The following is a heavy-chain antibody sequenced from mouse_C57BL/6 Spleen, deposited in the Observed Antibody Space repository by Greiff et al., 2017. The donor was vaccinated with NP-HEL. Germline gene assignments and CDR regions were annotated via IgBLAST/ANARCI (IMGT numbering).Heavy chain of an antibody. J-gene: IGHJ3*01. D-gene: IGHD2-1*01. CDR3: AREAHGNLFAY. V-gene: IGHV5-17*01. CDR2: ISSGSSTI. CDR1: GFTFSDYG. Sequence: EVQRVESGGGLVKPGGSLKLSCAASGFTFSDYGMHWVRQAPEKGLEWVAYISSGSSTIYYAETVKGRFTISRDNAKNTLFLQMTSLRSEDTAMYYCAREAHGNLFAYWGQGTLVTVSA.